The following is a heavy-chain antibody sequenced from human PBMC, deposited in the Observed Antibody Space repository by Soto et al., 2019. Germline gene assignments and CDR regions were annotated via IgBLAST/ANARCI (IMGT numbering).Heavy chain of an antibody. J-gene: IGHJ4*02. CDR2: MNPNSGNT. Sequence: GASVKVSCKASGYTFTSYDINWVRQATGQGLEWMRWMNPNSGNTGYAQKFQGRVTMTRNTSISTAYMELSSLRSEDTAVYYCARVLEKVGIAAAGTSNDYWGQGTLVTVSS. CDR1: GYTFTSYD. CDR3: ARVLEKVGIAAAGTSNDY. D-gene: IGHD6-13*01. V-gene: IGHV1-8*01.